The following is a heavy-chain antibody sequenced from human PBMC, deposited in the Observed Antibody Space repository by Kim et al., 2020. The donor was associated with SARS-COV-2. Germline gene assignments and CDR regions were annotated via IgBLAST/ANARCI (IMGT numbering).Heavy chain of an antibody. Sequence: SETLSLTCSVSGGSIRSHDFYWGWIRQPPGKVLEWIGTIYFRGNIYYNPSLQSRVTLSLDTSKNQFSLNLTSVTAADTALYYCARLFYYDILTGYSGNWFDPWGQGTLVTVSS. CDR1: GGSIRSHDFY. CDR3: ARLFYYDILTGYSGNWFDP. J-gene: IGHJ5*02. CDR2: IYFRGNI. V-gene: IGHV4-39*01. D-gene: IGHD3-9*01.